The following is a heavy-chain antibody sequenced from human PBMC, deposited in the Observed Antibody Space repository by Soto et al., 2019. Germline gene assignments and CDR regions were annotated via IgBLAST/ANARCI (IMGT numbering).Heavy chain of an antibody. V-gene: IGHV4-31*03. CDR2: IYYSGST. CDR1: GGSISTGGYY. D-gene: IGHD4-17*01. Sequence: QVQLQESGPGLVKPSQTLSLTCTVSGGSISTGGYYWTWIRQHPGKGLEWIGYIYYSGSTYYNPSLKRRVTISVDTSKNQFSLKLRSVTAADTAVYYCARGLSVTLFDNWGQGTLVTVSS. CDR3: ARGLSVTLFDN. J-gene: IGHJ4*02.